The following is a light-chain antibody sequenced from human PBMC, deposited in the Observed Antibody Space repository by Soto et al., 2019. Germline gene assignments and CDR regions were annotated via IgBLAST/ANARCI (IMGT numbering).Light chain of an antibody. Sequence: SYELTQSPSVSASPGQTARITCSGDALPRQYVYWYQQRPGQAPMLVISKDSERPSGIPERFSGSSSGTTATLTISGVQTEDEADYYCQSADSRGTYSVIFGGGTKLTVL. V-gene: IGLV3-25*03. J-gene: IGLJ2*01. CDR2: KDS. CDR3: QSADSRGTYSVI. CDR1: ALPRQY.